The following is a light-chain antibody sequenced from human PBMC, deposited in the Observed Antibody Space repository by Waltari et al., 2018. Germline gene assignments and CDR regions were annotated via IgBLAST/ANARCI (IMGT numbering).Light chain of an antibody. V-gene: IGLV2-23*02. CDR3: CAFAGYGVYV. CDR2: EVS. CDR1: SRAVADYPL. Sequence: SALTQPASVSGSPGQSITISCTEISRAVADYPLLSWYHHHPGGAPKLLIYEVSKRPSGVSSRFSGSKSGKTASLTISGLQAEDEGDYYCCAFAGYGVYVFGSGTHVAVL. J-gene: IGLJ1*01.